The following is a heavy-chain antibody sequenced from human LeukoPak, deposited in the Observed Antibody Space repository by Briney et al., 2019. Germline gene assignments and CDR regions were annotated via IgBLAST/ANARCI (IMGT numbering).Heavy chain of an antibody. D-gene: IGHD4-17*01. CDR1: GFTFSTYS. V-gene: IGHV3-21*01. CDR2: ITGSSNYM. CDR3: ASFMTTVSISDY. J-gene: IGHJ4*02. Sequence: GGSLRLSCAASGFTFSTYSMNWVRQAPGKGLEWVSSITGSSNYMYYADSVKGRFTISRDNAKNSLYLQMNSLRAEDTAVYYYASFMTTVSISDYWGQGTLVTVSS.